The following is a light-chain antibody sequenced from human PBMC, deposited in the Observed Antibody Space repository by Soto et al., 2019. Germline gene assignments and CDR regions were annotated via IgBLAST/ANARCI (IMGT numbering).Light chain of an antibody. Sequence: DIQMIQSPSTLSASVGDRVTITCRASQSITNWFAWYQQKPGKAPKVLIYDASTLKSGVPSRFSGSGSGTEFTLTISSLQPDDFAAYYCQQYNAHFGGGTRVEIK. CDR2: DAS. CDR3: QQYNAH. CDR1: QSITNW. J-gene: IGKJ4*01. V-gene: IGKV1-5*01.